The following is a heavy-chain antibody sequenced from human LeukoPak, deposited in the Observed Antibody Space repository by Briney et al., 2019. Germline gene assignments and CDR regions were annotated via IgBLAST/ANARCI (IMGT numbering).Heavy chain of an antibody. D-gene: IGHD3-10*01. Sequence: ASVKVSCKASGYTFNAYYIHWVRQAPGQGLEWMGWINPNSGGTTNAQKFQGWVTMTSDTSISTAYMELTRLTSDDTAVYFCARARGSSFTMVRGVTGFDQWGQGTLVTVSS. CDR2: INPNSGGT. J-gene: IGHJ4*02. V-gene: IGHV1-2*04. CDR1: GYTFNAYY. CDR3: ARARGSSFTMVRGVTGFDQ.